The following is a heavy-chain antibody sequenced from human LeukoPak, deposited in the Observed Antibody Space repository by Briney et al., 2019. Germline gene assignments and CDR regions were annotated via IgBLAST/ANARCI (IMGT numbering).Heavy chain of an antibody. D-gene: IGHD5-12*01. J-gene: IGHJ4*02. CDR2: IYPGDSDT. CDR3: ARLGGRGYSGYDLVY. V-gene: IGHV5-51*01. CDR1: GYSFTSYW. Sequence: GESLKISCKGSGYSFTSYWIGWVRQMPGKGLEWMGIIYPGDSDTRYSPSFQGQVTISADKSISTAYLQWSSLNASDTAMYYCARLGGRGYSGYDLVYWGQGTLVTVSP.